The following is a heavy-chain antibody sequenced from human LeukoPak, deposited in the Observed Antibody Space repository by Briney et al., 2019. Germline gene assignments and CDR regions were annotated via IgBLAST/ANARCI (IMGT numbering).Heavy chain of an antibody. CDR3: ARGLMKIFGVVPFDY. CDR2: ISSSSSTI. V-gene: IGHV3-48*01. D-gene: IGHD3-3*01. Sequence: PGGSLRLSCAASGFTFSSYSMNWVRQAPGKGLEWVSYISSSSSTIYYADSVKGRFTISRDNAKNSLYLQMNSLRAEDTAVYYCARGLMKIFGVVPFDYWGQGTLVTVSS. J-gene: IGHJ4*02. CDR1: GFTFSSYS.